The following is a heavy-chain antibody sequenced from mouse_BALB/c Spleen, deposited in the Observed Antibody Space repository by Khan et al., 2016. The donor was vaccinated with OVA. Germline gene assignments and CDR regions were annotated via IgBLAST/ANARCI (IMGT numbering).Heavy chain of an antibody. D-gene: IGHD2-14*01. J-gene: IGHJ3*01. V-gene: IGHV1-4*01. CDR1: GYTFTSYT. CDR3: VRDGADHRNDGWFAY. CDR2: INPSNGYT. Sequence: QVQLKESGAELARPGASVKMSCKASGYTFTSYTIHWIKKRPGQGLEWIGYINPSNGYTNYNQKFKDKATLTTDKSSTTAYLQLSSLTSADASGYNCVRDGADHRNDGWFAYWGQGTLVTVSA.